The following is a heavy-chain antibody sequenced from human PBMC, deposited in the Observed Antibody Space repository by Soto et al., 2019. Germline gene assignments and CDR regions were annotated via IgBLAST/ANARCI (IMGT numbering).Heavy chain of an antibody. CDR2: IKQDGSEK. V-gene: IGHV3-7*01. CDR1: GFTFSSYW. CDR3: ARDRYSSGWYGGSFDY. D-gene: IGHD6-19*01. J-gene: IGHJ4*02. Sequence: GGSLRLSCAASGFTFSSYWMSWVRQAPGKGLEWVANIKQDGSEKYYVDSVKGRFTISRDNAKNSLYLQMNSLRAEDTAVYYCARDRYSSGWYGGSFDYWGQGTLVTVSS.